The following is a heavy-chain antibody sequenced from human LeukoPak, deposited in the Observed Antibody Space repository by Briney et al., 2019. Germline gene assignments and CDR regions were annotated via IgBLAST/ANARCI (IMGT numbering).Heavy chain of an antibody. CDR2: TNWNGGST. CDR3: ARGSFSGRYCDY. D-gene: IGHD1-26*01. Sequence: SGGSLRLSCAASGFSFYDYGISWVRHAPGKGLEWGSATNWNGGSTRYADSVKRRFTISRDNAKNSLYLQLNSLRAEDTALYYCARGSFSGRYCDYWGQGTLVTVSS. V-gene: IGHV3-20*04. J-gene: IGHJ4*02. CDR1: GFSFYDYG.